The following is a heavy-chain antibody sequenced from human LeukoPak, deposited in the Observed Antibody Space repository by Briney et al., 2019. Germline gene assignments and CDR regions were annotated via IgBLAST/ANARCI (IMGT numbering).Heavy chain of an antibody. D-gene: IGHD3-16*01. V-gene: IGHV3-74*01. CDR1: GMTFSNHW. J-gene: IGHJ4*02. CDR3: TTGPSYGYEW. CDR2: IKTDGRTT. Sequence: GGSLRLSCAASGMTFSNHWMHWVRQAPGKGLVWVSLIKTDGRTTIYTDSVKGRFTISRDNGKSIMYLQMNSLRAEDTGIYYCTTGPSYGYEWWGQGTVVTVSS.